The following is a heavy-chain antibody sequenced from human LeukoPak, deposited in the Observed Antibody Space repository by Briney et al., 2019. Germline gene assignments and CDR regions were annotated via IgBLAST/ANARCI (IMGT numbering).Heavy chain of an antibody. CDR3: ARLLWLGANLKTANDY. D-gene: IGHD3-10*01. CDR2: IYYSGST. CDR1: GGSISSYY. Sequence: PSETLSLTCTVSGGSISSYYWSWIRQPPGKGLEWIGYIYYSGSTNYNPSLKSRVTISVDTSKNQFSLKLSSVTAADTAVYYCARLLWLGANLKTANDYWGQGTLVTVSS. V-gene: IGHV4-59*01. J-gene: IGHJ4*02.